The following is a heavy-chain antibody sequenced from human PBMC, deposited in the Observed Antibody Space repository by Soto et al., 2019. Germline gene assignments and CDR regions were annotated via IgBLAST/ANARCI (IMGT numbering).Heavy chain of an antibody. V-gene: IGHV3-23*01. J-gene: IGHJ4*02. D-gene: IGHD3-16*02. CDR1: GFTFSSYA. CDR3: AKNADSGSYHYPPYFDY. CDR2: ISGSGGST. Sequence: EVQLLESGGGLVQPGGSLRLSCAASGFTFSSYAMSWVRQAPGKGLEWVSAISGSGGSTYYADSVKGRFTISRDNSKNTLYLQMNSLRAEDTAVYYCAKNADSGSYHYPPYFDYWGQGTLVTVSS.